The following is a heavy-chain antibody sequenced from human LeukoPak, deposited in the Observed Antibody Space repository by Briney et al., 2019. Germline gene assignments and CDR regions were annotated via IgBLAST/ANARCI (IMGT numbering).Heavy chain of an antibody. D-gene: IGHD3-22*01. CDR1: GYTLTELS. J-gene: IGHJ5*02. CDR2: FDPEDGET. V-gene: IGHV1-24*01. CDR3: ATPITPADYDSSGYYAYGFDP. Sequence: ASVKVSCKVSGYTLTELSMHWVRQAPGKGLEWMGGFDPEDGETIYAQKFQGRVTMTEDTSTDTAYMELSSLRSEDTAVYYCATPITPADYDSSGYYAYGFDPWGQGTLVTVSS.